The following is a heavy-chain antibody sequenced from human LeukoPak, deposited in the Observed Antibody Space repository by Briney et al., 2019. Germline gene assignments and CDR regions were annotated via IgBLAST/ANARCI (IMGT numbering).Heavy chain of an antibody. CDR2: IYPGDSDT. J-gene: IGHJ3*02. V-gene: IGHV5-51*01. CDR1: GYRFSGYW. Sequence: GESLKISCKGSGYRFSGYWIGWVRQMPGKGLEWMGIIYPGDSDTRYSPSFQGQVTISADRSTNTAYLQWSSLKASDTAMYYCARLRPQDSFDIWGQGTMVTVSS. CDR3: ARLRPQDSFDI.